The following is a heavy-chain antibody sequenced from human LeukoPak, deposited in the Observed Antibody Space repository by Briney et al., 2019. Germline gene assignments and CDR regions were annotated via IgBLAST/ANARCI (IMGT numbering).Heavy chain of an antibody. CDR1: EYSFAIYW. J-gene: IGHJ4*02. D-gene: IGHD1-26*01. CDR2: IYPVDSDT. Sequence: GESLKISCKGSEYSFAIYWIGWARQMPGKGLDWMGIIYPVDSDTRYSPSFQGKVTISADKPISTTYLQWSRLKASDTAIYYCARGFRSGPYCDYWGQGTLVTVSS. CDR3: ARGFRSGPYCDY. V-gene: IGHV5-51*04.